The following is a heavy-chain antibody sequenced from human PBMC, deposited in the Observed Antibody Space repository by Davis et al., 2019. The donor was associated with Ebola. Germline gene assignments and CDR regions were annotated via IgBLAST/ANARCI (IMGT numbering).Heavy chain of an antibody. CDR3: ARGGPWGWGFRELLLWFDP. J-gene: IGHJ5*02. V-gene: IGHV3-21*01. CDR1: GFTFSSYS. CDR2: ISSSSSYI. D-gene: IGHD3-10*01. Sequence: GESLKISCAASGFTFSSYSMNWVRQAPGKGLEWVSSISSSSSYIYYADSVKGRFTISRDNAKNSLYLQMNSLRAEDTAVYYCARGGPWGWGFRELLLWFDPWGQGTLVTVSS.